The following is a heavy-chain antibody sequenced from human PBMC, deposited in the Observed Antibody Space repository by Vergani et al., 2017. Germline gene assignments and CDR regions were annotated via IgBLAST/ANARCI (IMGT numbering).Heavy chain of an antibody. CDR3: ARETSGWTHYFAY. D-gene: IGHD6-19*01. J-gene: IGHJ4*02. V-gene: IGHV3-7*03. Sequence: EVQLVESGGGLVQPGGSLRLSCAASGFSFSSYWMSWVRQAPGKGREWVANIKQDGSEKYYVDSVKGRFSISRDNAKNSLYLQMNSLRAEDTAVYYCARETSGWTHYFAYWGQGTLVTVSS. CDR1: GFSFSSYW. CDR2: IKQDGSEK.